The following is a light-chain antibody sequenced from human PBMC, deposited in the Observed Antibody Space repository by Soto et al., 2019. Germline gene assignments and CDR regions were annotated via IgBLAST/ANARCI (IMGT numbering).Light chain of an antibody. CDR2: GAF. Sequence: EFVLTQSPGTLALSPGARATLSCRASQSVTSNYLAWYQQRPGLAPRLLIYGAFIRAAGISDRFIGSGSGTVFTLPISSLDAYDFAVYYCQQYVSSRTFGQGTNVEMK. CDR3: QQYVSSRT. J-gene: IGKJ1*01. V-gene: IGKV3-20*01. CDR1: QSVTSNY.